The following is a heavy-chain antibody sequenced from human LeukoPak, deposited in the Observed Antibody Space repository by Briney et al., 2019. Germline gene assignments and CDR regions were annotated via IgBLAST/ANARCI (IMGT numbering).Heavy chain of an antibody. V-gene: IGHV1-69*01. CDR1: GGTFSSYA. CDR2: IIPIFGTA. Sequence: SVKVSRKASGGTFSSYAISWVRQAPGQGLEWMGGIIPIFGTANYAQKFQGRVTITADESTSTAYMELSSLRSEDTAVYYCARDREYSSSSLNYWGQGTLVTVSS. J-gene: IGHJ4*02. CDR3: ARDREYSSSSLNY. D-gene: IGHD6-6*01.